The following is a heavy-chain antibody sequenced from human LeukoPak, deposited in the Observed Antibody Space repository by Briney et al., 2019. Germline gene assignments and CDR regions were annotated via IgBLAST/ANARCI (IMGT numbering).Heavy chain of an antibody. Sequence: PSETLSLTCTVSGGSISSYYWSWIRQPPGKGLEWIGYIYYSGSTNYNPSLKSRVTISVDTCKNQFSLKLSSVTAADTAVYYCSRAQRPTYYYDSSGYYLDYWGQGTLVTVSS. CDR2: IYYSGST. D-gene: IGHD3-22*01. V-gene: IGHV4-59*01. CDR3: SRAQRPTYYYDSSGYYLDY. J-gene: IGHJ4*02. CDR1: GGSISSYY.